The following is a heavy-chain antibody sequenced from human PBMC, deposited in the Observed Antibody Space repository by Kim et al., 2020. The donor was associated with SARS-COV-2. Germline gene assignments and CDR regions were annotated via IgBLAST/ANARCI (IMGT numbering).Heavy chain of an antibody. D-gene: IGHD6-13*01. CDR2: IFHSGTT. V-gene: IGHV4-4*02. CDR3: ARDPASANKPFDN. J-gene: IGHJ4*01. Sequence: SETLSLTCVVSGDSVSSNNWWSWVRQAPGKGLEWVGEIFHSGTTYYNSSLNSRVTISLDKSKNQFSLSLNFVTAADTAVYYCARDPASANKPFDNWGQGTLVTVSS. CDR1: GDSVSSNNW.